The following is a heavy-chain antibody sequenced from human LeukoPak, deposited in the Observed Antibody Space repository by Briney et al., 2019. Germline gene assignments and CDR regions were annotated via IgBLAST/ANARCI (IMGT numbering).Heavy chain of an antibody. CDR3: AGIVIWLGEEQNAFDI. D-gene: IGHD3-10*01. CDR1: GYSISSGYY. J-gene: IGHJ3*02. CDR2: IYPSGNT. Sequence: PSETLSLTCSVSGYSISSGYYWGWIRQSPGKGLEWIGTIYPSGNTYYNPSLKSRLTMSVDTSKNQFSLKLRSVTAADTAVYYCAGIVIWLGEEQNAFDIWGQGTMVTVSS. V-gene: IGHV4-38-2*02.